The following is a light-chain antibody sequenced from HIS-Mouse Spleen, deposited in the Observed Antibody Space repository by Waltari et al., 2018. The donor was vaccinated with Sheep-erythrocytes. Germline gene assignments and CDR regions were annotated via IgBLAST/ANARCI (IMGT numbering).Light chain of an antibody. V-gene: IGLV2-18*02. Sequence: QSALTQPPSVSGSPGQSVTISCTGTSSDVGSYNRVSWYQQPPGTAPKLMIYEVSNRPSGVPDRFSGSKAGNTASLTISGLQAEDEADYYCCSYAGSYNHVFATGTKVTVL. CDR3: CSYAGSYNHV. J-gene: IGLJ1*01. CDR2: EVS. CDR1: SSDVGSYNR.